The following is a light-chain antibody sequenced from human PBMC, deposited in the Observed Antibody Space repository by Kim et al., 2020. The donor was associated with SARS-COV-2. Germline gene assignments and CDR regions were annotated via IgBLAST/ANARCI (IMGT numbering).Light chain of an antibody. CDR1: SGHAYDA. V-gene: IGLV4-69*01. CDR2: VTSDGSH. Sequence: SVNLTCSLNSGHAYDAIAWHQRQPGKGPRYSMKVTSDGSHTMGDGIPDRFSGSSSGAERYLTISSLQSEDEADYYCQTWDSTIQVFGRGTQLTVL. J-gene: IGLJ3*02. CDR3: QTWDSTIQV.